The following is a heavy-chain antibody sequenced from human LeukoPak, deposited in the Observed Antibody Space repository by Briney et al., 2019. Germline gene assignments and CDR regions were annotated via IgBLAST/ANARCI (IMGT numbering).Heavy chain of an antibody. CDR3: ARAAATAFDY. D-gene: IGHD6-13*01. CDR1: GGSINRLSYY. V-gene: IGHV4-39*07. Sequence: SETLSLTCSVSGGSINRLSYYWGWIRQSPGKGLEWIGNIHHSGNTYYNPSLRNRLIISLDTSKNQFSLKLISVTAADTALYYCARAAATAFDYWGQGTLVTVSS. CDR2: IHHSGNT. J-gene: IGHJ4*02.